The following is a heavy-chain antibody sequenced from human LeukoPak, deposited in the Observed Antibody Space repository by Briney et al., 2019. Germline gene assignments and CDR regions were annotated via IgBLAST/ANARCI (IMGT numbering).Heavy chain of an antibody. Sequence: PSETLSLTCAVSDYSISSGYYWGWIRQPPGKGLEWIGTIYHSGSTYYNPSLKSRVTISVDTSKNQFSLKLTSVTAADTAVYYCARVRGYCSSTICYRCYFDYWGQGTLVTVSS. CDR1: DYSISSGYY. CDR3: ARVRGYCSSTICYRCYFDY. V-gene: IGHV4-38-2*01. D-gene: IGHD2-2*01. J-gene: IGHJ4*02. CDR2: IYHSGST.